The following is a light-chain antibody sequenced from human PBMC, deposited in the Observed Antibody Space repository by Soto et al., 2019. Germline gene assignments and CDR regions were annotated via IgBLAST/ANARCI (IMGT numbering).Light chain of an antibody. V-gene: IGKV3-20*01. Sequence: EIVLTQSPGTLSLSPGERATLSCRASESVSDNYLAWYQQRSGQAPRLVIYGASSRAIAVPDRFSGSGSGADFTLTISRLEPEEFAVYYCQQYGSSPLTFGGGTKVEIK. J-gene: IGKJ4*01. CDR1: ESVSDNY. CDR3: QQYGSSPLT. CDR2: GAS.